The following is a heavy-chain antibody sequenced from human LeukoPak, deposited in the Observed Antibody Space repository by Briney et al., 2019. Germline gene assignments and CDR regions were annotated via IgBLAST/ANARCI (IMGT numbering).Heavy chain of an antibody. CDR1: GGSISSYY. Sequence: KPSETLSLTCTVSGGSISSYYWSWIRQPAGKGLEWIGRIYTSGSTNYNPSLKSRVTISVDKSENQFSLKLGSVTAADTAVYYCARDLGASAFDIWGQGTMVTVSS. CDR3: ARDLGASAFDI. CDR2: IYTSGST. J-gene: IGHJ3*02. D-gene: IGHD1-26*01. V-gene: IGHV4-4*07.